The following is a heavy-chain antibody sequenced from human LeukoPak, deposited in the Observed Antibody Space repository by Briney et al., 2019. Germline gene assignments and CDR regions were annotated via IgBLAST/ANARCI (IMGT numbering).Heavy chain of an antibody. CDR3: ACMKGYSYGPGY. CDR2: INPNSGGT. V-gene: IGHV1-2*02. D-gene: IGHD5-18*01. Sequence: ASVKVSCKASGYTSTGYYMHWVRQAPGQGGEWMGWINPNSGGTNYAQKFQGRVTMTRDTSISTAYMELSRLRSDDTAVYYCACMKGYSYGPGYWGQGTLVTVSS. J-gene: IGHJ4*02. CDR1: GYTSTGYY.